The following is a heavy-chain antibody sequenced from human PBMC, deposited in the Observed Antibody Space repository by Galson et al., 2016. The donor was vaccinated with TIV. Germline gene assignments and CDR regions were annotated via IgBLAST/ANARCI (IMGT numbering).Heavy chain of an antibody. V-gene: IGHV3-9*01. Sequence: SLRLSCAASGFTFDDYPMHWVRHAPGKGLEWVSVINWKGNSVNYADSVRGRFTISRDNAKNSLYLQMNSLTPEDTAVYYCAKTSRPDASMDYYYYHVMDVLGRGTTVIVSS. J-gene: IGHJ6*04. CDR1: GFTFDDYP. CDR2: INWKGNSV. CDR3: AKTSRPDASMDYYYYHVMDV. D-gene: IGHD5-18*01.